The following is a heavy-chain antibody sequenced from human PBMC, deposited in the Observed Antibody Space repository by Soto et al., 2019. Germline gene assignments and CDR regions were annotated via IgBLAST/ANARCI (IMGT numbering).Heavy chain of an antibody. V-gene: IGHV3-23*01. CDR3: AKVTTPVDY. J-gene: IGHJ4*02. Sequence: PGGSLRLSCVASGFAFSNYWIHWVRQAPGKGLEWVSAISCCGGGTYYAVSVKGRFTISRDNSKNTLYLQMNSLRAEDTAVYYCAKVTTPVDYWGQGTLVTVSS. CDR2: ISCCGGGT. CDR1: GFAFSNYW.